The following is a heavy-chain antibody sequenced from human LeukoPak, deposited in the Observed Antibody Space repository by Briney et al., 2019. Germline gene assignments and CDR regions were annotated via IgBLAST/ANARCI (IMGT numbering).Heavy chain of an antibody. Sequence: ASVKVSCKASGYTFTNYGITWVRQAPGQGLEWMGWISAYNANTNYAQKFQGRVTMTTDTSTSTVRMELRSLRSDDTAIYYCARTDYDILTGARMDVWGKGTTVTVSS. CDR3: ARTDYDILTGARMDV. D-gene: IGHD3-9*01. V-gene: IGHV1-18*04. CDR1: GYTFTNYG. J-gene: IGHJ6*04. CDR2: ISAYNANT.